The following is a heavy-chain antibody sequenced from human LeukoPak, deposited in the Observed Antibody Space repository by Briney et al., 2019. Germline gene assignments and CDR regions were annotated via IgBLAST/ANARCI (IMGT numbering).Heavy chain of an antibody. D-gene: IGHD3-22*01. J-gene: IGHJ4*02. CDR1: GFAFDEHG. Sequence: GGSLRLSCAASGFAFDEHGMSWVRQVPGKGLVWVSRINSDGSSTSYADSVKGRFTISRDNAKNTLYLQMNSLRAEDTAVYYCARDRGDYYYDSSGPTYYFDYWGQGTLVTVSS. CDR3: ARDRGDYYYDSSGPTYYFDY. V-gene: IGHV3-74*01. CDR2: INSDGSST.